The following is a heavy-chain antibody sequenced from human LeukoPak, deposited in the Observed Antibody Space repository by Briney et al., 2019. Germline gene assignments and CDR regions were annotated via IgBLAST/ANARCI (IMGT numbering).Heavy chain of an antibody. Sequence: GGSLRLSCVASGFTFSIYSMNWVRQAPGKGLEWVSSIGGSSSSLYYAESVKGRFTISRDNAKNSLYLQMNSLRAEDTAVYYCARGGLNYYDSSGYYSDAFDIWGQGTMVTVSS. D-gene: IGHD3-22*01. CDR3: ARGGLNYYDSSGYYSDAFDI. CDR2: IGGSSSSL. CDR1: GFTFSIYS. J-gene: IGHJ3*02. V-gene: IGHV3-21*01.